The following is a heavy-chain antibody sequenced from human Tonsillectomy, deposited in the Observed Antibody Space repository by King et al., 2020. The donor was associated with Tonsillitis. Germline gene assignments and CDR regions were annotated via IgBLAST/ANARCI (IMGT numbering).Heavy chain of an antibody. CDR3: ARATYYYDSSGYSIQIYFDY. V-gene: IGHV3-74*01. Sequence: VQLVESGGGLVQPGGSLRLSCAASGFTFSSYWMHWVRQAPGKGLVWVSRINSDGSSTSYADSVKGRFTISRDNAKSTLYLQMNSLRAEDTAVYYCARATYYYDSSGYSIQIYFDYWGQGTLVTVSS. D-gene: IGHD3-22*01. J-gene: IGHJ4*02. CDR2: INSDGSST. CDR1: GFTFSSYW.